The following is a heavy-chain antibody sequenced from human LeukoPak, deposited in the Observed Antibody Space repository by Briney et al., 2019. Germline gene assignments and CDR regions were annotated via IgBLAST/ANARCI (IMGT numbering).Heavy chain of an antibody. D-gene: IGHD5/OR15-5a*01. J-gene: IGHJ2*01. V-gene: IGHV4-34*01. CDR2: INHSGST. Sequence: SETLSLTCAVYGGSFSDYYWSWIRQPPGKGLEWIGEINHSGSTNYNPSLKSRVTISVDTSKNQFSLKLSSVTAADTAVYYCARGRVSSLWGRGTLVTVSS. CDR1: GGSFSDYY. CDR3: ARGRVSSL.